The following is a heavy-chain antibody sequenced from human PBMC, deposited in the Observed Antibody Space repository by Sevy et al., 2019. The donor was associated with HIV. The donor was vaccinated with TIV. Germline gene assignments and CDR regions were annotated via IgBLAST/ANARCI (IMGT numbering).Heavy chain of an antibody. CDR2: VCAVDGST. CDR3: ANHRAGRCNSALKS. J-gene: IGHJ5*02. Sequence: GGSLRLSCAASGLSFSNYAMGWVRQAPGKGLEWVSSVCAVDGSTYYADSVKGRFTISRDNSKNTLELQMNSLRAEDTAVYYCANHRAGRCNSALKSWGLGTLVTVSS. V-gene: IGHV3-23*01. D-gene: IGHD2-15*01. CDR1: GLSFSNYA.